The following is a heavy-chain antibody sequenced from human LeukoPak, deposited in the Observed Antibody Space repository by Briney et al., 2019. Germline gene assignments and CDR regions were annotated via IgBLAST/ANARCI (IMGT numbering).Heavy chain of an antibody. J-gene: IGHJ3*02. CDR3: ARSYCSSSSCYAVGAFDI. D-gene: IGHD2-2*01. V-gene: IGHV4-59*05. CDR1: GGSISSYY. CDR2: IYYSGNT. Sequence: SETLSLTCTASGGSISSYYWSWIRQPPGKGLEWIGSIYYSGNTYYNPSLKSRVTISVDTSKNQFSLKLSSVTAADTAVYYCARSYCSSSSCYAVGAFDIWGQGTMVTVSS.